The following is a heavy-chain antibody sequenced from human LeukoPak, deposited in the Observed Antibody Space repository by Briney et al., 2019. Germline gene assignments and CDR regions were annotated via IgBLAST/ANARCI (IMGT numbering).Heavy chain of an antibody. CDR1: GGSISSGDYY. CDR2: IYYSGST. CDR3: AGGWFRDAFDI. D-gene: IGHD2-15*01. V-gene: IGHV4-30-4*08. J-gene: IGHJ3*02. Sequence: SQTLSLTCTVSGGSISSGDYYWSWIRQPPGKGLEWIGYIYYSGSTYYNPSLKSRVTISVGTSKNQFSLKLSSVTAADTAVYYCAGGWFRDAFDIWGQGTMVTVSS.